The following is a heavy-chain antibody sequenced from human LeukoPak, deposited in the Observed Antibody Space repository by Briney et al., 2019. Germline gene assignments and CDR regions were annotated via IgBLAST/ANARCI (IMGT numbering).Heavy chain of an antibody. V-gene: IGHV4-34*01. CDR2: INHSGST. CDR1: GGSFSGYY. CDR3: ARGVAVALVRYFDY. Sequence: SETLSLTCAVYGGSFSGYYWSWIRQPPGKGLEWIGEINHSGSTNYNPSLESRVTISVDTSKNQFSLKLSSVTAADTAVYYCARGVAVALVRYFDYWGQGSLVTVSS. D-gene: IGHD6-19*01. J-gene: IGHJ4*02.